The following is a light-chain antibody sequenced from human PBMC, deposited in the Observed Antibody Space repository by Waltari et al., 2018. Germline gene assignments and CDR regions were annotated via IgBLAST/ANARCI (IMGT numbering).Light chain of an antibody. Sequence: SVLTQPPAASGTPGQRLTTPCSAGRSNIGNTLVYWYQQSPGTAPKLLIYKNYGRPSGVPDRFSGSRSGTSASLAISGLRSEDEADYYCASWDDRLSGYVFGPGTKVIVL. CDR1: RSNIGNTL. V-gene: IGLV1-47*01. CDR2: KNY. J-gene: IGLJ1*01. CDR3: ASWDDRLSGYV.